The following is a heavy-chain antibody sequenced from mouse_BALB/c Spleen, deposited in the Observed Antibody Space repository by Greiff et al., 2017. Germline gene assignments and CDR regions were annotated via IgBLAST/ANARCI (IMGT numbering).Heavy chain of an antibody. D-gene: IGHD1-1*01. CDR3: ASNYDCAMDY. J-gene: IGHJ4*01. CDR1: GFSLTSYG. CDR2: IWSGGST. Sequence: VKLQESGPGLVQPSQSLSITCTVSGFSLTSYGVHWVRQSPGKGLEWLGVIWSGGSTDYNAAFISRLSISKDNSKGQVFFRMNSLQANDTAIYYCASNYDCAMDYWGQGTSVTVSS. V-gene: IGHV2-2*02.